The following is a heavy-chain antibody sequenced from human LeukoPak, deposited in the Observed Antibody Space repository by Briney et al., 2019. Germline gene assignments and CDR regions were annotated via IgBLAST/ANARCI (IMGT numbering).Heavy chain of an antibody. CDR1: GGSISSFY. CDR3: ARDLHGSGTWDWFDP. J-gene: IGHJ5*02. CDR2: IYTSGHT. Sequence: SETLSLTCTVSGGSISSFYWSWIRQPAGEGLEWIGRIYTSGHTNYNPALKSRVTMSVDTSKNQSSLKLSSVTAADTAVYYCARDLHGSGTWDWFDPWGQGTLVTVSS. V-gene: IGHV4-4*07. D-gene: IGHD3-10*01.